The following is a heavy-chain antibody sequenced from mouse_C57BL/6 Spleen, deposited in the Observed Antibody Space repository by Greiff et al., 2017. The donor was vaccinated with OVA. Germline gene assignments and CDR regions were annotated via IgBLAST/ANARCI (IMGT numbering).Heavy chain of an antibody. CDR1: GYTFTSYD. V-gene: IGHV1-85*01. D-gene: IGHD1-1*01. J-gene: IGHJ1*03. CDR3: ARGGYYYGSSYWYFDV. Sequence: QVHVKQSGPELVKPGASVKLSCKASGYTFTSYDINWVKQRPGQGLEWIGWIYPRDGSTKYNEKVKGKATLTVDTSSSTAYMELHSLTSEDSAVYFCARGGYYYGSSYWYFDVWGTGTTVTVSS. CDR2: IYPRDGST.